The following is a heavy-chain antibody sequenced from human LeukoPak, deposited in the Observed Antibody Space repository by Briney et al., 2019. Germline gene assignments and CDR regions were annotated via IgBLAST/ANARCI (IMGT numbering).Heavy chain of an antibody. CDR1: GFSLSTSGVG. V-gene: IGHV2-5*02. CDR3: AQERPIEIAGPHRAFDP. J-gene: IGHJ5*02. CDR2: IYWDDDK. D-gene: IGHD6-13*01. Sequence: SGPTLVKPTQTLTLTCTFSGFSLSTSGVGVGWIRQPPGKALEWLALIYWDDDKLYSPSLKNRPTITKDTSRNQVVLTMTNMDPVDTATYFCAQERPIEIAGPHRAFDPWGQGTLVTVSS.